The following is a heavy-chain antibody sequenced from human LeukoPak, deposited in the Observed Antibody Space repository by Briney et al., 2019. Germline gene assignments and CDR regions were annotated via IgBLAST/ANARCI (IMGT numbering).Heavy chain of an antibody. CDR2: ISYDGSNK. J-gene: IGHJ4*02. CDR3: ARARPEGYFDY. CDR1: GFTFSNYG. Sequence: GGSLRLSCAASGFTFSNYGMHWVRQAPGKGLEWVAIISYDGSNKYYADSVKGRFTISRDNSKNTLYLQMNSLRAEDTAVYYCARARPEGYFDYWGQGTLVTVSS. V-gene: IGHV3-30*03.